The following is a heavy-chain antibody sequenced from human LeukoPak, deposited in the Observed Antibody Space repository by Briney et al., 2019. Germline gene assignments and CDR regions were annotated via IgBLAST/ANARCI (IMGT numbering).Heavy chain of an antibody. Sequence: GGSLRLSCAASGFTFSSYAMSWVRQAPGKGLEWVSAISGSGGSTYYADSVKGRFTISRDNSKNTLYLQMTSLGAEDTAVYYCAKDMWGGDIVVVPAANFDYWGQGTLVTVSS. V-gene: IGHV3-23*01. J-gene: IGHJ4*02. CDR2: ISGSGGST. CDR1: GFTFSSYA. CDR3: AKDMWGGDIVVVPAANFDY. D-gene: IGHD2-2*01.